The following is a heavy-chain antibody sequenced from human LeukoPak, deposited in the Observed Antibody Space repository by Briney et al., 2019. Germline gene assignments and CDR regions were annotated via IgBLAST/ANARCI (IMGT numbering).Heavy chain of an antibody. Sequence: GESLKISCKASGYSFTTYWIGWVRQVPGKGLEWVGIINPGDSDTRYSPSFQGQVTISADKSISTAYLQWSSPKASDTAMYYCARHLITFGDTHRNNWFDPWGQGTLVTVSS. J-gene: IGHJ5*02. CDR3: ARHLITFGDTHRNNWFDP. D-gene: IGHD3-16*01. V-gene: IGHV5-51*01. CDR2: INPGDSDT. CDR1: GYSFTTYW.